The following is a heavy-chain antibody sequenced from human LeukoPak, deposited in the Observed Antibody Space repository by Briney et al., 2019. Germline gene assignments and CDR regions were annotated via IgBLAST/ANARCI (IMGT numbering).Heavy chain of an antibody. D-gene: IGHD6-19*01. CDR3: ARGHVYSSGWYEDNAFDV. CDR2: INPNSGGT. V-gene: IGHV1-2*02. J-gene: IGHJ3*01. Sequence: ASVKVSCKVSGYTFTGYYMHWVRQAPGQGLEWMGWINPNSGGTNSAQKFQGRVTMTRDTSISTAYMELSRLTSDDTAVYYCARGHVYSSGWYEDNAFDVWGQGTMVTVSS. CDR1: GYTFTGYY.